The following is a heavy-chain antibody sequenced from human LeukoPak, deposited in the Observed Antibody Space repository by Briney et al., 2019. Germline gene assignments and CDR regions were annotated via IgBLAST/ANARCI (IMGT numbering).Heavy chain of an antibody. D-gene: IGHD3-16*01. Sequence: SETLSLTCTVSGGSISSYYWSWIRQPPGKGLEWIGEINHSGSTNYNPSLKSRVTISVDTSKNQFSLKLSSVTAADTAVYYCARGRDYDYVWGSSITFDYWGQGTLVTVSS. J-gene: IGHJ4*02. CDR3: ARGRDYDYVWGSSITFDY. V-gene: IGHV4-34*01. CDR1: GGSISSYY. CDR2: INHSGST.